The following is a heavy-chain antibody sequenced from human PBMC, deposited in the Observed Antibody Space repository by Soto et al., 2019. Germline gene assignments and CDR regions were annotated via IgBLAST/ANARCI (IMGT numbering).Heavy chain of an antibody. CDR3: ARGQVKGYCSSTSCYPFDY. D-gene: IGHD2-2*01. CDR1: GFTFSSYG. CDR2: IWYDGSNK. Sequence: GGSLRLSCAASGFTFSSYGMHWVRQAPGKGLEWVAVIWYDGSNKYYADSVKGRFTISRENSKNTLYLQMNSLRAEDTAVYYCARGQVKGYCSSTSCYPFDYWGQGTLVTVSS. V-gene: IGHV3-33*01. J-gene: IGHJ4*02.